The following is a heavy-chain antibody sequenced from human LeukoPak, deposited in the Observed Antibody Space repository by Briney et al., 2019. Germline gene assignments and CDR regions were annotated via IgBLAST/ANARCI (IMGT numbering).Heavy chain of an antibody. CDR3: TRDQRYCSSTTCPRFDY. V-gene: IGHV3-21*03. CDR2: ISSSSYI. J-gene: IGHJ4*02. D-gene: IGHD2-2*01. Sequence: PGGSLRLSCAASGFTFSSYSMNWVRQAPGKGLEWVSSISSSSYIYYADSVKGRFTISRDNAKNSLYLQMDSLKTEDTAVYFCTRDQRYCSSTTCPRFDYWGQGTLVTVSS. CDR1: GFTFSSYS.